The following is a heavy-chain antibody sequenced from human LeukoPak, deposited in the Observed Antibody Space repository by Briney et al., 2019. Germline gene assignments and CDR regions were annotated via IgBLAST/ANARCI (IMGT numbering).Heavy chain of an antibody. D-gene: IGHD6-19*01. V-gene: IGHV4-61*09. J-gene: IGHJ4*02. CDR3: ARAGGSVGWYGMIDS. CDR1: GGSISSGSYY. CDR2: LYTSGTT. Sequence: PSETLSLTCTVSGGSISSGSYYWTWIRQPAGKGLEWIGHLYTSGTTSYNPSLQSRVTISADTSKHQFSLRLTSVTAADTAVYYCARAGGSVGWYGMIDSWGQGTLVTVSS.